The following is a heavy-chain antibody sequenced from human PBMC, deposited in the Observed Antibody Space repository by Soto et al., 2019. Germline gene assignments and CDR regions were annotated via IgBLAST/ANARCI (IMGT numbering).Heavy chain of an antibody. CDR3: VKDGRAALFGLVSDGVNV. Sequence: EVQLVESGGDLVQPGRSLRLSCAASGFSFDDYPMHWVRQAPGKGLEWVSGISWNSENIGYADSVKGRFTISRDNAKKAVYLRMSGLSAEDTALYFCVKDGRAALFGLVSDGVNVWGRGTRVTVSS. D-gene: IGHD2-8*02. CDR1: GFSFDDYP. V-gene: IGHV3-9*01. CDR2: ISWNSENI. J-gene: IGHJ3*01.